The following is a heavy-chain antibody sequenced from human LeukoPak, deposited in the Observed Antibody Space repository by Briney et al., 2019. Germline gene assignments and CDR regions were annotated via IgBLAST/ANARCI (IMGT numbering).Heavy chain of an antibody. CDR2: IYTGGST. Sequence: GGSLRLSCAASGFFVTNNYISWVRQAPGKGLEWVSIIYTGGSTFSAEFVKGRFTISRDTSKNMVYLQMNSLRAEDTAVYYCARGITSTSCYGICYPYSFDYWGQGTLVTVSS. CDR1: GFFVTNNY. J-gene: IGHJ4*02. D-gene: IGHD2-2*01. V-gene: IGHV3-66*01. CDR3: ARGITSTSCYGICYPYSFDY.